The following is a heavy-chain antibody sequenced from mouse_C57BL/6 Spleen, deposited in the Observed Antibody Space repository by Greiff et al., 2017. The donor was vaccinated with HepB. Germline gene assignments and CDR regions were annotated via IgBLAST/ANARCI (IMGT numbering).Heavy chain of an antibody. Sequence: EVHLVESGPGLVKPSQSLSLTCSVTGYSITSGYYWNWIRQFPGNKLEWMGYISYDGSNNYNPSLKNRISITRDTSKNQFFLKLNSVTTEDTATYYCARGLRRLFDYWGQGTTLTVSS. CDR2: ISYDGSN. CDR1: GYSITSGYY. V-gene: IGHV3-6*01. D-gene: IGHD1-2*01. CDR3: ARGLRRLFDY. J-gene: IGHJ2*01.